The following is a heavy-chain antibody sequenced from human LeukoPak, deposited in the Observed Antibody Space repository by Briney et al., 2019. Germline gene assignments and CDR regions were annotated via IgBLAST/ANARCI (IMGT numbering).Heavy chain of an antibody. CDR2: ISYDGSTK. CDR1: GFTFSSYG. V-gene: IGHV3-30*18. J-gene: IGHJ4*02. CDR3: AKDERWRRSDFHGGFDY. Sequence: PGRSLRLSCAASGFTFSSYGIHWVRQAPGKGLEWVAFISYDGSTKYYADSVEGRFTISRDNSKNTLYVQMNSLRAGDTAVYYCAKDERWRRSDFHGGFDYWGQGALVTVSS. D-gene: IGHD2-21*02.